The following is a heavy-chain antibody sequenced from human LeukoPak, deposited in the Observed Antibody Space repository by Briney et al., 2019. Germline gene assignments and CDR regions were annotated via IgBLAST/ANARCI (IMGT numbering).Heavy chain of an antibody. CDR1: RFTFSNAC. CDR2: IKSKINGDTK. CDR3: AIDEPYYARYHFVY. J-gene: IGHJ4*02. Sequence: AGSLRLSCAAHRFTFSNACMNWVRQAPGKGLEWVGRIKSKINGDTKDYSGPVKGRFTTSRDDSNNMVYLQMNSLKIEDTAVYYCAIDEPYYARYHFVYWGQGILVTVSS. D-gene: IGHD3-22*01. V-gene: IGHV3-15*05.